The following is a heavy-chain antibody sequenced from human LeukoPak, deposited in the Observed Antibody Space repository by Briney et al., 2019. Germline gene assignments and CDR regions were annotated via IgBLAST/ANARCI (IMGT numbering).Heavy chain of an antibody. CDR2: LYNTVNT. CDR3: ARAKPDWNPPDY. CDR1: GGPITSNF. D-gene: IGHD1-1*01. V-gene: IGHV4-59*08. J-gene: IGHJ4*02. Sequence: SETLSLTCTVSGGPITSNFWSWIRQPPGKGLEWLGYLYNTVNTKYNPSLKSRATISGDTSKNQFSLKLNSLSAADTAVYYCARAKPDWNPPDYWGQGILVTVSS.